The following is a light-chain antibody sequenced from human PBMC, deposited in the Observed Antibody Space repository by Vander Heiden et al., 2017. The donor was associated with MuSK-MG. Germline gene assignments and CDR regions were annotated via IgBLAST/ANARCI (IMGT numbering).Light chain of an antibody. Sequence: DIQMTQSPSYLSASVGDRVTITCRASQSISGYLNWYQQKPGTAPKLLIYGASTLTVTSLQPEDFATYYCQHSYSTPRTFGQGTKVDIK. CDR3: QHSYSTPRT. CDR1: QSISGY. V-gene: IGKV1-39*01. J-gene: IGKJ1*01. CDR2: GAS.